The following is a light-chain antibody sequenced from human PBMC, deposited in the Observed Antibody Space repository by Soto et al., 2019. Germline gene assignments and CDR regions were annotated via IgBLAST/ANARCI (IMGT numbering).Light chain of an antibody. J-gene: IGKJ1*01. CDR1: QSVGSF. Sequence: EFVLTQSPATLSLSPGEGATLSRRASQSVGSFLAWYQQKPGQAPRLLIYDASNRATGIPARFSGSGSGTDFTLTISSLESEDYAVYYCQHRRTFGQGTKVEIK. CDR3: QHRRT. V-gene: IGKV3-11*01. CDR2: DAS.